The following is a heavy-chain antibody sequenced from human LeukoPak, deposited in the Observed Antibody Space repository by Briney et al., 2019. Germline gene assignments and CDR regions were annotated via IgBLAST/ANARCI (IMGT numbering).Heavy chain of an antibody. CDR1: GFTFSNAW. J-gene: IGHJ3*02. D-gene: IGHD6-13*01. Sequence: GGSLRLSCAASGFTFSNAWMSWVRQAPGKGLEWVGRIKRKNDGGTTDYAAPVKGRFTISRDDSKSTRYLRMNSLKTEDTAVYNCTTVPYSSSWPNDAFDIWGQGTMVTVSS. V-gene: IGHV3-15*01. CDR2: IKRKNDGGTT. CDR3: TTVPYSSSWPNDAFDI.